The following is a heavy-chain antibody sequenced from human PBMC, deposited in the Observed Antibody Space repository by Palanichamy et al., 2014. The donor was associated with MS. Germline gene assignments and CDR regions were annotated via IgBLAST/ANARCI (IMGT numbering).Heavy chain of an antibody. CDR1: GFTVSSSY. Sequence: EVQLVESGGGLVQPGGSLRLSCAASGFTVSSSYMSWVRQAPGKGLEWVSIIYSGGNTFYADSVRGRFTISRDSSVNTLYLQMNNLRGEDTAAYYCAREDGTTVTTRGLYGAFDVWGHGTMVTVSS. CDR2: IYSGGNT. V-gene: IGHV3-53*01. CDR3: AREDGTTVTTRGLYGAFDV. J-gene: IGHJ3*01. D-gene: IGHD4-17*01.